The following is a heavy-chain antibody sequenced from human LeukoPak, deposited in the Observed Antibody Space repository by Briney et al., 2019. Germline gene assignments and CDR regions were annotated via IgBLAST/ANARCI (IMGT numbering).Heavy chain of an antibody. D-gene: IGHD2-8*01. V-gene: IGHV3-23*01. J-gene: IGHJ4*02. CDR2: ISDSGDYT. CDR1: GFTFSSYA. Sequence: GGPLRLSCAGSGFTFSSYAMSWVRQAPGKGLEWVSAISDSGDYTYYADSVKGRFTISRDNSKNTLYLHVNSLRAEDTAVYYCAKDTSIGKYCTSGVCSPFDYWGQGTLVAVSS. CDR3: AKDTSIGKYCTSGVCSPFDY.